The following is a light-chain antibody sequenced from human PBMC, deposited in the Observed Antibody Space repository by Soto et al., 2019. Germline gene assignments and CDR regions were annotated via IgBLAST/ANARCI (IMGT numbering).Light chain of an antibody. CDR3: KKHVYTPRT. J-gene: IGKJ1*01. CDR2: ATS. Sequence: EIVLTQSPGTLSLSPGERATLSCRASQGVSSSHLAWYQQRPGQAPRLLIYATSTRATGIPDRFSGGGSGTDFTLTISRLEPEDFAVYFCKKHVYTPRTFGQGTRVDIK. CDR1: QGVSSSH. V-gene: IGKV3-20*01.